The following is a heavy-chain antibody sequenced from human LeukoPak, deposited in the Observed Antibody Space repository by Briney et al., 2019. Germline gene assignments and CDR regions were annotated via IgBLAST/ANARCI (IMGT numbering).Heavy chain of an antibody. J-gene: IGHJ3*02. CDR2: IYYSGST. V-gene: IGHV4-59*11. CDR1: GGSISSQY. CDR3: ARVFGSWFRNAFDI. Sequence: SETLSLTCTVSGGSISSQYWSWIRQPPGKGLEWIGYIYYSGSTNYNPSLKSRVTISVDTSKNQFSLKLSSVTAADTAVYYCARVFGSWFRNAFDIWGQGTMVTVSS. D-gene: IGHD3-10*02.